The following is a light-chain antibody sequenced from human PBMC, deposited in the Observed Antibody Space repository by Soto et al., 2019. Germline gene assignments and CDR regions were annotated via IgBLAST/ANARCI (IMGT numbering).Light chain of an antibody. CDR3: QQYENLPT. CDR1: QGIINH. CDR2: DAS. Sequence: DIERTQSPSSLSASVGDRVSVTCRASQGIINHLAWYQQKPGKLPKLLIYDASNFEAGVPSRFRGSGSGTDFTFTISRLQPEDIATYYCQQYENLPTFGQGTRLEIK. V-gene: IGKV1-33*01. J-gene: IGKJ5*01.